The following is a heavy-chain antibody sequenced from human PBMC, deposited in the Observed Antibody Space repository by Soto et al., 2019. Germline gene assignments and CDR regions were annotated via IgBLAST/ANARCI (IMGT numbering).Heavy chain of an antibody. CDR1: GFTFSTYS. CDR2: ISSTSSYI. Sequence: EVQLVESGGGLVKPGGSLRLSCAAFGFTFSTYSLHWVRQAPGKGLEWVSSISSTSSYIYYADSVKGRFTISRDNAKNSLYLQMNSLRAEDTAVYYCVRDVNYYDSSGYRDYWGQGTLVTVSS. J-gene: IGHJ4*02. D-gene: IGHD3-22*01. V-gene: IGHV3-21*01. CDR3: VRDVNYYDSSGYRDY.